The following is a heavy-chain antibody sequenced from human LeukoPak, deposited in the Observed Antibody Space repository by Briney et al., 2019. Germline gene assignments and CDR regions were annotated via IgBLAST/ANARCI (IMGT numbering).Heavy chain of an antibody. CDR2: MYYSGST. CDR3: ARGQAVLLWFGDRNWFDP. D-gene: IGHD3-10*01. V-gene: IGHV4-59*01. Sequence: PSETLSLTCTVSGGSISGSYWNWIRRPPGKALEWIGYMYYSGSTNYNPSLKSRVTISVDTSKNQFSLKLSSVTAADTAVYYCARGQAVLLWFGDRNWFDPWGQGTLVTVSS. CDR1: GGSISGSY. J-gene: IGHJ5*02.